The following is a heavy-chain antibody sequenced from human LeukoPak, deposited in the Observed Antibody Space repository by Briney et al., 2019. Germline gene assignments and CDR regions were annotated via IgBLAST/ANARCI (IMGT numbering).Heavy chain of an antibody. D-gene: IGHD1-14*01. CDR1: GGSISRGGYY. CDR2: IYYSGST. CDR3: ARDTTYSEGFDI. V-gene: IGHV4-31*03. J-gene: IGHJ3*02. Sequence: SETLSLTCTVSGGSISRGGYYGGWIRRHPGKGLGWIGYIYYSGSTYYNPSLESRVTISVDTSKNQFSLKLSSVTAADTAVYYCARDTTYSEGFDIWGQGTMVTVSS.